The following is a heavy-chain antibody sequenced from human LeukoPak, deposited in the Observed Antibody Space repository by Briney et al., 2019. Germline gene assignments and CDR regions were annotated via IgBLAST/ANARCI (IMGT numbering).Heavy chain of an antibody. CDR1: GFTFSSYA. CDR3: AKFMGRYCSGGSCYFDY. D-gene: IGHD2-15*01. J-gene: IGHJ4*02. Sequence: GGSLRLSCAASGFTFSSYAMSWVRQAPGKGLEWVSAISGSGGSTYYADSVKGRFAISRDNSKNTLYLQMNSLRAEDTAVYYCAKFMGRYCSGGSCYFDYWGQGTLVTVSS. CDR2: ISGSGGST. V-gene: IGHV3-23*01.